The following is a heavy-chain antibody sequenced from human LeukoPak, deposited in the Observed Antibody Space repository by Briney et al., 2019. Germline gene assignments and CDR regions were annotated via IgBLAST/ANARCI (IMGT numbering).Heavy chain of an antibody. CDR1: GFTFRSYW. Sequence: PGGSLRLSCAASGFTFRSYWMHWVRQAPGKGLAWVSRIYRDGSNQRYADSVKGRFTISRDDAKDTLYLQMNSLRAEDTAVYYCARFGYYYGSGRGQQTGDYWGQGTLVTVSS. V-gene: IGHV3-74*01. J-gene: IGHJ4*02. CDR3: ARFGYYYGSGRGQQTGDY. D-gene: IGHD3-10*01. CDR2: IYRDGSNQ.